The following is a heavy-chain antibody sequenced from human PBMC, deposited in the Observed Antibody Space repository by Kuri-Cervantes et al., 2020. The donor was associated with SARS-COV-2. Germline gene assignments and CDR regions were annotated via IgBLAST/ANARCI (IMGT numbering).Heavy chain of an antibody. J-gene: IGHJ3*02. D-gene: IGHD3-10*01. Sequence: GESLKISCAASGFTFSSYAMSWVRQAPGKGLEWVSAISGSGGSTYYADSVKGRFTISRDNAKNSLYLQMNSLRAEDTAVYYCASPGGIVSGPGAFDIWGQGTMVTVSS. V-gene: IGHV3-23*01. CDR1: GFTFSSYA. CDR2: ISGSGGST. CDR3: ASPGGIVSGPGAFDI.